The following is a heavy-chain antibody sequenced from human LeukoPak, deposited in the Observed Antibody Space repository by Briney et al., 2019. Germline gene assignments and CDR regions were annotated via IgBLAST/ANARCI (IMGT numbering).Heavy chain of an antibody. J-gene: IGHJ4*02. CDR2: IWYDGSNK. V-gene: IGHV3-33*01. CDR1: GFTFSSYG. Sequence: GGSLRLSCAASGFTFSSYGMHWVRQAPGKGLEWVAVIWYDGSNKYYADSVKGRFTISRDNSKNTLYLQMNSLRAEDTAVYYCARRGHYDSSGHYGLDYWGQGTLVTVPS. D-gene: IGHD3-22*01. CDR3: ARRGHYDSSGHYGLDY.